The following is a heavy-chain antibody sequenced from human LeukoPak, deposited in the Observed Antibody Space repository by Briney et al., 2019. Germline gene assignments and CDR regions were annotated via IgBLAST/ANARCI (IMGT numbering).Heavy chain of an antibody. D-gene: IGHD2-15*01. V-gene: IGHV4-38-2*02. CDR1: GYSISSGYY. J-gene: IGHJ4*02. CDR3: ARGVGYCSGGSCQYIIDY. Sequence: SETLSLTCTVSGYSISSGYYWSWIRQPPGKGLEWIGEINHSGSTNYNPSLKSRVTISVDTSKNQFSLKLSSVTAADTAVYYCARGVGYCSGGSCQYIIDYWGQGTLVTVSS. CDR2: INHSGST.